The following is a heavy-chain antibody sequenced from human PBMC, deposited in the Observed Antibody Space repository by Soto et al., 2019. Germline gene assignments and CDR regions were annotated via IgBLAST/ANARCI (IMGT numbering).Heavy chain of an antibody. Sequence: EVQLLESGGGSVQPGGSLRLSCAASGFDFRTYAMSWVRQAPGKALEWISATSGAGDTTYYADSVKGRFTISRDNSKSTLYLQMSGLRAEDTAVYYCAQDLSPWCGFGLGHWGQGALVTVSS. CDR2: TSGAGDTT. CDR1: GFDFRTYA. CDR3: AQDLSPWCGFGLGH. V-gene: IGHV3-23*01. D-gene: IGHD3-3*01. J-gene: IGHJ5*02.